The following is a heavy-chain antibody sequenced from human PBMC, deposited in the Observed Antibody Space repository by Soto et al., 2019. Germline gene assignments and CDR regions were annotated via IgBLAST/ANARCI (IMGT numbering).Heavy chain of an antibody. Sequence: ASVKVSCKASGYTFTSYDINWVRQATGQGLEWMGWMNPNSGNTGYAQKFQGRVTMTRNTSISTAYMELSSLRSEDTAVYYCAKEGGCSSTSCYVRGGINYYYYGMDVWGQGTTVTVSS. CDR3: AKEGGCSSTSCYVRGGINYYYYGMDV. J-gene: IGHJ6*02. CDR1: GYTFTSYD. V-gene: IGHV1-8*01. D-gene: IGHD2-2*01. CDR2: MNPNSGNT.